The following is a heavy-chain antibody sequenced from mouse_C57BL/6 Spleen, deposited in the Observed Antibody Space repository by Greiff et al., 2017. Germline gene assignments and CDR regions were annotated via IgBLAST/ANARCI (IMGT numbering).Heavy chain of an antibody. CDR2: SYPGDGAT. CDR3: AITTVVEGY. Sequence: QVQLQQSGPELVKPGASVKISCKASGYAFSSSWMNWVKQRPGKGLEWIGRSYPGDGATNYNGKFKGKATLTADKASSTAYMQLSSLTSEDSAVYFCAITTVVEGYWGQGTTLTVSS. D-gene: IGHD1-1*01. J-gene: IGHJ2*01. CDR1: GYAFSSSW. V-gene: IGHV1-82*01.